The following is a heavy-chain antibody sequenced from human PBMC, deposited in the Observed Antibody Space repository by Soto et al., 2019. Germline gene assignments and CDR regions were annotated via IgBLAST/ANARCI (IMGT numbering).Heavy chain of an antibody. D-gene: IGHD3-3*01. Sequence: ASVKVSCKASGYTFTSYDINWVRQATGQGLEYLGWMNPNSGNTGYVQKFQGRVTMTRNTSISTAYMELSSLRSEDTAVYYCARVADFWSGYYGVYWGQGTLVNVFS. CDR1: GYTFTSYD. CDR3: ARVADFWSGYYGVY. V-gene: IGHV1-8*01. CDR2: MNPNSGNT. J-gene: IGHJ4*02.